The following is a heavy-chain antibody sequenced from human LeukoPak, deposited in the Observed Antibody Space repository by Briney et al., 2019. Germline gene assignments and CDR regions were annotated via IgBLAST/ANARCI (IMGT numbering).Heavy chain of an antibody. J-gene: IGHJ4*02. CDR3: ARGPSGYHST. CDR1: EFSVGSNY. V-gene: IGHV3-66*01. Sequence: GGSLRLSCAASEFSVGSNYMTWVRQAPGKGLEWASLIYSGGSTYYADSVKGRFTISRDNSKNTLYLQMNSLRAEDTAVYYCARGPSGYHSTGGQGTLVTVSS. CDR2: IYSGGST. D-gene: IGHD5-12*01.